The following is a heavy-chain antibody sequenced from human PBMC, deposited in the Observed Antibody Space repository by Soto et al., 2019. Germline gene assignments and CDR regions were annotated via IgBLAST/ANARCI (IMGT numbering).Heavy chain of an antibody. J-gene: IGHJ4*02. D-gene: IGHD3-22*01. Sequence: QVQLVQSVAEVKKPGSSVKVSCKASGDSFSSYAISWVRQAPGHGLEWMGRIIPIFGTPNYAQRVEGRATITPAASTSPANMDLSSLTSADTAVYYYATGGNYYETSAFAYWGQGTLVSVSS. CDR1: GDSFSSYA. CDR2: IIPIFGTP. CDR3: ATGGNYYETSAFAY. V-gene: IGHV1-69*01.